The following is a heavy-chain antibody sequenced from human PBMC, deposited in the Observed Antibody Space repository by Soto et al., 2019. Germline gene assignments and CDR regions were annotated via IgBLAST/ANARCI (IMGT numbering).Heavy chain of an antibody. CDR3: ARDAGTYRYYFDY. V-gene: IGHV4-38-2*02. CDR2: IYHSGNT. J-gene: IGHJ4*02. Sequence: SETLSLTCAVSGYSIRDGYFWAWIRQPPGEGLEWIGTIYHSGNTFYNPSLRGRVTMSLDTSNNHYSLSLRSLTAADTAVYYCARDAGTYRYYFDYWGRRSLVAASS. CDR1: GYSIRDGYF.